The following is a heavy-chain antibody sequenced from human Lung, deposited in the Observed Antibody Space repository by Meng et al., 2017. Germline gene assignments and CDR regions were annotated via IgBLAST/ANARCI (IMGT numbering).Heavy chain of an antibody. CDR2: INHSGST. CDR1: GGSFSDYY. D-gene: IGHD4-11*01. V-gene: IGHV4-34*01. Sequence: VHIQMWCAGLLTPSETRSLPCVVSGGSFSDYYWSWIRQPPWKGLEWLGEINHSGSTNYNPSLESRATISVDTSQNNLSLKLSSVTAADSAVYYCARGPTTMAHDFDYWGQGTLVTVAS. J-gene: IGHJ4*02. CDR3: ARGPTTMAHDFDY.